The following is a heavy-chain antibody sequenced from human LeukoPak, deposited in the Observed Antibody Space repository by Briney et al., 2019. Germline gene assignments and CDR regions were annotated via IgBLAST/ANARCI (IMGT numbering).Heavy chain of an antibody. V-gene: IGHV3-7*04. D-gene: IGHD1-26*01. J-gene: IGHJ4*02. CDR1: GFTFSDYW. Sequence: GGSLRLSCVASGFTFSDYWMSWVRQAPGKGLECVANIGQDGSEKHHLDSVKGRFTISRDNGKNSLFLQMNSLRAEDTAVYYCARVSWGGSFFDYWGWGILVTVSS. CDR3: ARVSWGGSFFDY. CDR2: IGQDGSEK.